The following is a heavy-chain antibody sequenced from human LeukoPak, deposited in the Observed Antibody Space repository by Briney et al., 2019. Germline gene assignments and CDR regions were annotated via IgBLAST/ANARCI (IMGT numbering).Heavy chain of an antibody. CDR2: IRTKANNYAT. V-gene: IGHV3-73*01. J-gene: IGHJ4*02. CDR1: GFTFSGSA. Sequence: PGGSLRLSCAASGFTFSGSAMHWVRQASGKGLRWVACIRTKANNYATAYAASVKGRFTISRDDSKNMVYLQMNSLKTEDTAVYYCSNPPHDYGSHFDYWGQGTLVTVSS. CDR3: SNPPHDYGSHFDY. D-gene: IGHD4-17*01.